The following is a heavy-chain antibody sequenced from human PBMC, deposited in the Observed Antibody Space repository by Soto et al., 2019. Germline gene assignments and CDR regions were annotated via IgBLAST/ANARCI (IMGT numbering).Heavy chain of an antibody. CDR3: AHSANWGSSVHWFDP. J-gene: IGHJ5*02. V-gene: IGHV2-5*02. CDR1: GFSLSTSGVG. Sequence: SGPTLVNPTQTLTLTCTFSGFSLSTSGVGVGWIRQPPGKALEWLSLIFWDDSKRYSPSLRGRLAITKDTSKNQVVLTMTNMDPVDTATYYCAHSANWGSSVHWFDPWGQGTLVTVSS. CDR2: IFWDDSK. D-gene: IGHD7-27*01.